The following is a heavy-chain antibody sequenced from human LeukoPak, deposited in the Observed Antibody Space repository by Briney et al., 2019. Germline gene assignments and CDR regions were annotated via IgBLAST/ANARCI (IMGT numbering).Heavy chain of an antibody. CDR1: GFTFSSYG. V-gene: IGHV3-30*03. J-gene: IGHJ4*02. CDR2: ISYDGSNK. D-gene: IGHD6-13*01. Sequence: GRSLRLSCAASGFTFSSYGMHWVRQAPGKGLEWVAVISYDGSNKYYADSVKGRFTISRDNSKNTLYLQMNSLRAEDTAVYYCARASIAAAGTLVYWGQGTLVTVSS. CDR3: ARASIAAAGTLVY.